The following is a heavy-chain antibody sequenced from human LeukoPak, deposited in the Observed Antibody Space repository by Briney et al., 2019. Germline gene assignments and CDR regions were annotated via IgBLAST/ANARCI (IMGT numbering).Heavy chain of an antibody. CDR3: AKSHRGHCSTTTCDDEGDY. J-gene: IGHJ4*02. CDR2: ISSGGDNT. CDR1: GFTFSNFG. Sequence: GGSLRLSCAASGFTFSNFGMTWVRQAPGKGLEWVSSISSGGDNTYYADSVRGRFTISRDNSKNTLYLQLNSLRAEDTAVYYCAKSHRGHCSTTTCDDEGDYWGQGTLVTVSS. D-gene: IGHD2-2*01. V-gene: IGHV3-23*01.